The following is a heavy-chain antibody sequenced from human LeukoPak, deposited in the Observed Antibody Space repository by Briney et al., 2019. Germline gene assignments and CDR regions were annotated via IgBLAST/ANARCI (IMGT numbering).Heavy chain of an antibody. CDR1: GGSISSSSYY. J-gene: IGHJ4*02. V-gene: IGHV4-39*07. CDR3: ARALSSSSRRFDY. D-gene: IGHD6-6*01. Sequence: SETLSLTCTVSGGSISSSSYYWGWIRQPPGKGLEWIGSIYYSGSTYYNPSLKSRVTISVDKSKNQFSLKLSSVTAADTAVYYCARALSSSSRRFDYWGQGTLVTVSS. CDR2: IYYSGST.